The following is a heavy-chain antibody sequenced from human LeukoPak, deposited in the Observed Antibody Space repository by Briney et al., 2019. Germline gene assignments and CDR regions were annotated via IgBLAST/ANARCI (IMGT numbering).Heavy chain of an antibody. V-gene: IGHV3-23*01. Sequence: GGSLRLSCAASGLTFSNFAMSWVRQAPGEGLEWVSAIRDSGDTTYADSVKGRFTISRDNSKNTLYLQMNSLRAEDTAVYYCAKDLDSSSSGVRFDYWGQGTLVTVSS. J-gene: IGHJ4*02. CDR3: AKDLDSSSSGVRFDY. CDR1: GLTFSNFA. CDR2: IRDSGDTT. D-gene: IGHD6-6*01.